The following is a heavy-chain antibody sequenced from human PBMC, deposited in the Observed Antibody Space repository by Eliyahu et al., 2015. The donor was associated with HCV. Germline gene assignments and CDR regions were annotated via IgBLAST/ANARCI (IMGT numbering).Heavy chain of an antibody. CDR2: ISYDGSNK. CDR3: ATEIEMATIRPSFDY. J-gene: IGHJ4*02. D-gene: IGHD5-24*01. Sequence: QVQLVESGGGVVQPGRSLRLSCAASGFTFSSYAMXWVRQAPGKGLEWVAVISYDGSNKYYADSVKGRFTISRDNSKNTLYLQMNSLRAEDTAVYYCATEIEMATIRPSFDYWGQGTLVTVSS. V-gene: IGHV3-30-3*01. CDR1: GFTFSSYA.